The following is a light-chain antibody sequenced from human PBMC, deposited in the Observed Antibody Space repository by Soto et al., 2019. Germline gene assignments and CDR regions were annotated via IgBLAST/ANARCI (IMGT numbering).Light chain of an antibody. J-gene: IGKJ1*01. CDR1: QSVSSN. Sequence: EIVMTPSAATLSVSPGERATHSSRASQSVSSNLAWYQQKPGQAPRLLIYGASTRATGIPARFSGSGSGTEFTLTISSLQSEDFAVYYCQQYNNWPQTFGQGTKV. V-gene: IGKV3-15*01. CDR3: QQYNNWPQT. CDR2: GAS.